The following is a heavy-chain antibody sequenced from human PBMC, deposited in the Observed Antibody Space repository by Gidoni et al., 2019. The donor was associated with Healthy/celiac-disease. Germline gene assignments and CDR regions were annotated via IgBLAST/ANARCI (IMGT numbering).Heavy chain of an antibody. Sequence: EVQLVESGGGLVKPGGSLRLSCAASGFPFSNAWMNWVRQAPGKGLEWVGRIKSKTDGGTTDYAAPVKGRFTISRDDSKNTLYLQMNSLKTEDTAVYYCTTDLGWIQLWYTTDYWGQGTLVTVSS. CDR2: IKSKTDGGTT. CDR3: TTDLGWIQLWYTTDY. D-gene: IGHD5-18*01. CDR1: GFPFSNAW. V-gene: IGHV3-15*07. J-gene: IGHJ4*02.